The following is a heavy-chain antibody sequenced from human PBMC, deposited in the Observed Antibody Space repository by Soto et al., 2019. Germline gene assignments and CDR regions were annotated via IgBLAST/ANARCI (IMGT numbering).Heavy chain of an antibody. CDR3: ARKYLRINSWYEASMDV. V-gene: IGHV1-2*02. J-gene: IGHJ6*02. Sequence: GASVKVSCKAFGGTFRSSAINWVRQAPGQGLEWMGWINPNSGGTNYAETFQGRVTMTRATSISTVYMELSRLTSDDTAVYFCARKYLRINSWYEASMDVWGQGTTVTVSS. CDR1: GGTFRSSA. CDR2: INPNSGGT. D-gene: IGHD6-13*01.